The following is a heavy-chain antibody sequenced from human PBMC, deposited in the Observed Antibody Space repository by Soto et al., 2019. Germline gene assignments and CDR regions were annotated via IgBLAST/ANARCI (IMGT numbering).Heavy chain of an antibody. Sequence: QVQLVQFGAEVKKPGSSVKVSCKASGGTFSSYAISWVRQAPGQGLEWMGGIIPIFGTADYAQKFQGRVTITADESTSTAYMELGSLRSEDTAVYYCASHYDSSGYYYRGLDYWGQGTLVTVSS. V-gene: IGHV1-69*12. D-gene: IGHD3-22*01. J-gene: IGHJ4*02. CDR2: IIPIFGTA. CDR3: ASHYDSSGYYYRGLDY. CDR1: GGTFSSYA.